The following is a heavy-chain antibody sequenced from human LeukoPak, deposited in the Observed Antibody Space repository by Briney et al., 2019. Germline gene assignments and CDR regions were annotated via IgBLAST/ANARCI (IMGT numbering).Heavy chain of an antibody. D-gene: IGHD3-22*01. J-gene: IGHJ4*02. CDR1: GFTFSNYA. CDR2: ITGSGVGT. Sequence: PGGSLRLSCAASGFTFSNYAMTWVRQAPGKGLEWVSGITGSGVGTYYADSVKGRFTISRDNSKNTLYLQMNSLRAEDTAVYYCAKNLPPTYYYDSSGYSVVDYWGQGTLVTVSS. CDR3: AKNLPPTYYYDSSGYSVVDY. V-gene: IGHV3-23*01.